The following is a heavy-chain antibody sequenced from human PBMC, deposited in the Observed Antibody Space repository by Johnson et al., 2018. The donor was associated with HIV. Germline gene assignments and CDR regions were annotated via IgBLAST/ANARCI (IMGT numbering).Heavy chain of an antibody. CDR1: GFTFSSYG. Sequence: QVQLVESGGGVVQPGGSLRLSCAASGFTFSSYGMHWVRKAPGKGLEWVAFIRYDGSNKDYADSVKGRFTISRDNSKNTLYLQMNSLRAGDTAVYYCARGSEDAFDIWGQGTMVTVSS. J-gene: IGHJ3*02. CDR2: IRYDGSNK. CDR3: ARGSEDAFDI. V-gene: IGHV3-30*02. D-gene: IGHD3-16*01.